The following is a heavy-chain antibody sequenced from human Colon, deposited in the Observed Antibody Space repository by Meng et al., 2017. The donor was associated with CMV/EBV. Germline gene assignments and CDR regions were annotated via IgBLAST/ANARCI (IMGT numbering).Heavy chain of an antibody. CDR2: ISNSGGTI. J-gene: IGHJ6*02. D-gene: IGHD5-12*01. Sequence: GESLKISCTVSGFPFSSYAINWVRQAPGKGLEWISYISNSGGTISYADSVKGRFTISRDHANNSLYLQMNSLRAEDTAVYYCARSVTTSDFDYYYGMDVWGQGTTVTVSS. V-gene: IGHV3-48*03. CDR3: ARSVTTSDFDYYYGMDV. CDR1: GFPFSSYA.